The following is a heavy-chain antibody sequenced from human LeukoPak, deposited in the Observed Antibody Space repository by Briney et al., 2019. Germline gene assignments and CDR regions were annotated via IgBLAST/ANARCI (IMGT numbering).Heavy chain of an antibody. V-gene: IGHV1-2*02. CDR2: FNPYSGAS. D-gene: IGHD4-17*01. J-gene: IGHJ6*02. CDR3: AKNGDYGYAMDV. Sequence: ASVKVSCKASGYTFTDYYMHWVRQAPGQGLEWVGSFNPYSGASKYAQKLQGRVTMTGDTSISTAYLQLGRVIGDDTAAYYCAKNGDYGYAMDVWGQGTTVTVSS. CDR1: GYTFTDYY.